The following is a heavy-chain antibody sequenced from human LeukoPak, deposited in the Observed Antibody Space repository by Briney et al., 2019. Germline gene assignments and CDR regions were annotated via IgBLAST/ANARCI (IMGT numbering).Heavy chain of an antibody. CDR3: ARGDYYDSSGYYRPNNFDY. CDR1: GFTFTSYW. V-gene: IGHV3-7*01. D-gene: IGHD3-22*01. J-gene: IGHJ4*02. Sequence: SGGSLRLSCEASGFTFTSYWMSWVRQAPGKGPEWVAHIKENGNEQYYADSVKGRFTISRDNVKQSLGLQMNSLRAEDTAVYYCARGDYYDSSGYYRPNNFDYWGQGTLVTVSS. CDR2: IKENGNEQ.